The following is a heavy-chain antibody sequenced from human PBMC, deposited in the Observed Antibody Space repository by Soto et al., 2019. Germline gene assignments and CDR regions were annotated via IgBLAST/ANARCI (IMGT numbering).Heavy chain of an antibody. CDR2: IYYSGST. V-gene: IGHV4-59*08. CDR3: ARVGYGDYLDY. Sequence: QVQLRESGPGLVKPSETLSLTCTVSGGSISSYYWSWIRQPPGKGLEWIGYIYYSGSTNYNPSLKSRVTISVDTSKNQFSLKLSSVTAADTAVYYCARVGYGDYLDYWGQGTLVTVSS. D-gene: IGHD4-17*01. CDR1: GGSISSYY. J-gene: IGHJ4*02.